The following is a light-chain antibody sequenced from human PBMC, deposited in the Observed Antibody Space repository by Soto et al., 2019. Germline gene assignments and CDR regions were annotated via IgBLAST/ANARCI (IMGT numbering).Light chain of an antibody. J-gene: IGLJ3*02. CDR2: DVS. Sequence: QSALTQPASVSGSPGQSITISCTGTSSDVGGYNYVSWYQQHPGKAPKLMIYDVSNRPSGVSNRFSGSKSGNTASLTISELQAEDEADYYCSSYTSSSTLAFGGGTKLTVL. CDR1: SSDVGGYNY. V-gene: IGLV2-14*01. CDR3: SSYTSSSTLA.